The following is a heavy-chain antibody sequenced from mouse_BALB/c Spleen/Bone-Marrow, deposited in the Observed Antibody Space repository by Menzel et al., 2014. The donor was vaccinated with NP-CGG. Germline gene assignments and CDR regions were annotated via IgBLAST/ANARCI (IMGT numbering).Heavy chain of an antibody. J-gene: IGHJ4*01. CDR1: GYSFTGYT. CDR3: ASGSMATRYYAMDY. CDR2: INPYNGGS. D-gene: IGHD2-10*02. Sequence: VQLQQPGPELVKPGTSMKISCKASGYSFTGYTMNWVKQTLGKNLEWIGLINPYNGGSSSNQKFKGKATLTVDKSSSTAYMELLSLTSEDSAVYYCASGSMATRYYAMDYWGQGTSVTVSS. V-gene: IGHV1-26*01.